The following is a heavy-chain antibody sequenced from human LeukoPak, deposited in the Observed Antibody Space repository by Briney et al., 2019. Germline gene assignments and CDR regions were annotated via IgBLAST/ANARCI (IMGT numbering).Heavy chain of an antibody. CDR1: GFTFSDYW. CDR2: IEQDESEK. CDR3: ASARFYYGSGSYYDAFDS. Sequence: PGGSLRLSCAASGFTFSDYWMSWVRQAPGKGLEWVANIEQDESEKYYVDSVKGRFTISRDNAKNSLYLQMNSLRAEDTAVYYCASARFYYGSGSYYDAFDSWGQGTMVTVSS. V-gene: IGHV3-7*01. J-gene: IGHJ3*02. D-gene: IGHD3-10*01.